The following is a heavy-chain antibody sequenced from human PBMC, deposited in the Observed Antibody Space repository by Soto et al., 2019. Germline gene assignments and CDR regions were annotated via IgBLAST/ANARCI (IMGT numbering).Heavy chain of an antibody. J-gene: IGHJ5*02. CDR3: TRDCSGGSCNRLGYWFDP. V-gene: IGHV3-49*03. D-gene: IGHD2-15*01. CDR2: IRSKAYGGTT. CDR1: GFTFGDYA. Sequence: PGGSLRLSSTASGFTFGDYAMSWFRQAPGKGLEWVGFIRSKAYGGTTEYAASVKGRFTISRDDSKSIAYLQMNSLKTEDTAVYYCTRDCSGGSCNRLGYWFDPWVQGTLVTVS.